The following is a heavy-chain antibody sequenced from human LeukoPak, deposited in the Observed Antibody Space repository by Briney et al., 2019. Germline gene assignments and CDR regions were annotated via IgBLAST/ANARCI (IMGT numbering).Heavy chain of an antibody. CDR2: IDHSGST. CDR1: GGSFSGYY. CDR3: ARGRRDYVWGSYRYYYYYMDV. Sequence: NPSETLSLTCAVYGGSFSGYYWSWIRQPPGKGLEWIGEIDHSGSTNYNPSLKSRVTLSVDTSKNQISLRLGSVTAADTAVYHCARGRRDYVWGSYRYYYYYMDVWGKGTTVTVSS. D-gene: IGHD3-16*02. J-gene: IGHJ6*03. V-gene: IGHV4-34*01.